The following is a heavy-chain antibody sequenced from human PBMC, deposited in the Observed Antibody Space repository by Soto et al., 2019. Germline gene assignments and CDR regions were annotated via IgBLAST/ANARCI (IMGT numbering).Heavy chain of an antibody. J-gene: IGHJ3*02. CDR1: GFTFSSYG. V-gene: IGHV3-30*18. Sequence: QVQLVESGGGVVQPGRSLRLSCAASGFTFSSYGMHWVRQAPGKGLEWVAVISYDGSNKYYADSVKGRFTISRDNSKNTLYLQMNSLGAEDTAVYYCAKEFSVGYCSGGSCYGDAFDIWGQGTMVTVSS. CDR3: AKEFSVGYCSGGSCYGDAFDI. D-gene: IGHD2-15*01. CDR2: ISYDGSNK.